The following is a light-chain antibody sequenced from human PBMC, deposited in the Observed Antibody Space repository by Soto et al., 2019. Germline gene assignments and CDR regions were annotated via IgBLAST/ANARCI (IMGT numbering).Light chain of an antibody. Sequence: EIVMTQPPATLSVSPGERATLSCRASQSVSSDLAWYHQKPGQAPRLLIYGASTRATGIPARFSGSGSGTEFTLTISSLQSEDFAVYYCQQYNNWPPVTFGQGTKVDIK. J-gene: IGKJ1*01. V-gene: IGKV3-15*01. CDR1: QSVSSD. CDR2: GAS. CDR3: QQYNNWPPVT.